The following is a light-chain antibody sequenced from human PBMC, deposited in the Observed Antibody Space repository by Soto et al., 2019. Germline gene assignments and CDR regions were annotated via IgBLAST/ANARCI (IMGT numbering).Light chain of an antibody. J-gene: IGKJ2*01. Sequence: EIVLTQSPATLSLSPGERATLSCRASQSVSSYLVWYQQKPGQVPRLLIYDASNRATGIPARFSGSGSGTDFTLTISILEPEDFAVYYCQQRSNWVYTFGQGTKLQIK. CDR3: QQRSNWVYT. V-gene: IGKV3-11*01. CDR2: DAS. CDR1: QSVSSY.